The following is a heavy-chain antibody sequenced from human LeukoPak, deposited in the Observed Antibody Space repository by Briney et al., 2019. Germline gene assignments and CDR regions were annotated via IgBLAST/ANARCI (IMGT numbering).Heavy chain of an antibody. CDR1: GFTFSSYG. D-gene: IGHD6-13*01. J-gene: IGHJ4*02. V-gene: IGHV3-30*18. Sequence: GRSLRLSCAASGFTFSSYGMHRVRQAPGKGLEWVAVISYDGSNKYYADSVKGRFTISRDNSKNTLYLQMNSLRAEDTAVYYCAKGLQQLVINYWGQGTLVTVSS. CDR2: ISYDGSNK. CDR3: AKGLQQLVINY.